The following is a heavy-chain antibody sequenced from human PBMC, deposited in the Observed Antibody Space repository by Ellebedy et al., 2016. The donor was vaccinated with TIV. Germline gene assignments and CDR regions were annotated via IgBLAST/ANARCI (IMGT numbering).Heavy chain of an antibody. CDR3: ARVKWELPFDY. CDR2: INAGNGNT. D-gene: IGHD1-26*01. V-gene: IGHV1-3*01. J-gene: IGHJ4*02. Sequence: AASVKVSCKASGYTFTSYAMHWVRQAPGQRLEWMGWINAGNGNTKYSQKFQGRVTITRDTSASTAYMELSSLRSEDTAVHYCARVKWELPFDYWGQGTLVTVSS. CDR1: GYTFTSYA.